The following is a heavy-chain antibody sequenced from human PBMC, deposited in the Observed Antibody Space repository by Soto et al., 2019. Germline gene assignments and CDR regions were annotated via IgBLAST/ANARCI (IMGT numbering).Heavy chain of an antibody. J-gene: IGHJ3*02. CDR2: ISWNSGSI. V-gene: IGHV3-9*01. CDR3: AKDIEASSGYLDAFDI. Sequence: EVQLLESGGGLVQPGRSLRLSCAASGFTFDDYAMHWVRQAPGKGLEWVSGISWNSGSIGYADSVKGRFTISRDNAKNFLYLQMNSLRAEDTALYYCAKDIEASSGYLDAFDIWGQGTMVTVSS. CDR1: GFTFDDYA. D-gene: IGHD3-22*01.